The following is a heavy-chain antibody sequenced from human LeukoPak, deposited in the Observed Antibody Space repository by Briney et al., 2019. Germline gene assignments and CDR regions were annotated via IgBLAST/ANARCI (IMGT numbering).Heavy chain of an antibody. V-gene: IGHV3-7*01. J-gene: IGHJ3*02. Sequence: GGSLRLSCAASRFTFSSYWMSWVRQAPGKGLEWVANIKQDGSEKYYVDSVKGRFTISRDNAKNSLYLQMNSLRAEDAAVYYCARDIITMVRGVIITSHAFDIWGQGTMVTVST. CDR3: ARDIITMVRGVIITSHAFDI. CDR2: IKQDGSEK. D-gene: IGHD3-10*01. CDR1: RFTFSSYW.